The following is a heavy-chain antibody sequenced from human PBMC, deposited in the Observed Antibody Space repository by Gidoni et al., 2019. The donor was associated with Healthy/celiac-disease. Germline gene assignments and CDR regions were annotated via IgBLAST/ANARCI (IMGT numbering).Heavy chain of an antibody. CDR2: IYYSGST. Sequence: QVQLQESGQGLVKPSETLSLTGTVSGGSISSYYWRWIRQPPVKGLEWIGYIYYSGSTNYNPSLKSRVTISVATSKTQFSLKLSSVTAADTAVYYCVGKRYDSSGYRDYWGQGTLVTVSS. V-gene: IGHV4-59*08. D-gene: IGHD3-22*01. CDR1: GGSISSYY. CDR3: VGKRYDSSGYRDY. J-gene: IGHJ4*02.